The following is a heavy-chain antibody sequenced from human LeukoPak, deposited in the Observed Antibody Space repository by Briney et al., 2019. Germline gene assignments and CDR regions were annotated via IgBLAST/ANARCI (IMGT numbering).Heavy chain of an antibody. V-gene: IGHV3-53*01. CDR3: ARDRGEGTDY. CDR2: IFAGGRT. D-gene: IGHD3-10*01. CDR1: GFSVSTTY. Sequence: GGPLRLSCAASGFSVSTTYMTWVRQAPGKGLDWVSVIFAGGRTYYGDSVKGRFTISRDDSTNTLYLQMNSLRAEDTAIYYCARDRGEGTDYWGQGTLVTVSS. J-gene: IGHJ4*02.